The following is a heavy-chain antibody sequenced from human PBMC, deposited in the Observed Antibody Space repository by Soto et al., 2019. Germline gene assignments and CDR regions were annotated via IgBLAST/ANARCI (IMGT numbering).Heavy chain of an antibody. CDR3: AGTGTRVCNLKLDS. J-gene: IGHJ5*01. CDR1: GGTFSSYA. CDR2: ISPIFGTA. D-gene: IGHD1-20*01. Sequence: SVNVSFKASGGTFSSYAISWVRQAPGQGLELMGGISPIFGTANYAQKFQGRVTITRDTSASTAYMELSSLRSEDTAVYYCAGTGTRVCNLKLDSWGHGTLVTVSP. V-gene: IGHV1-69*05.